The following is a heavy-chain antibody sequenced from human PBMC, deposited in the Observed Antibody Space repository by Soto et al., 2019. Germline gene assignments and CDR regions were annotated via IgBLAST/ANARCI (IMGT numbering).Heavy chain of an antibody. D-gene: IGHD5-12*01. V-gene: IGHV1-69*01. J-gene: IGHJ4*02. CDR3: ARSWLQSYYFDY. CDR2: IVPIFNTS. Sequence: QVQLVQSGAAVKKPGSSVKFSCKASGGTFNTYPITWVRQAPGQGLEWVGVIVPIFNTSTYARKFRGRVTITADESTTTAFMELSSLRSDDTAVYYCARSWLQSYYFDYWGQGTLVTVSS. CDR1: GGTFNTYP.